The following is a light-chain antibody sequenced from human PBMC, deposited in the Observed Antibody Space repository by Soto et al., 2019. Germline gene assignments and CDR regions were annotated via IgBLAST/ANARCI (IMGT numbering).Light chain of an antibody. CDR2: AAS. CDR1: QTISSW. CDR3: QQAYTMPFT. J-gene: IGKJ3*01. V-gene: IGKV1-39*01. Sequence: DIQMTQSPSTLSGSVGDRVTITCRASQTISSWLAWYQQKPGKAPKLLIYAASTLPSGVPSRFSGSESGTDFTLTISSLQPEDSATYYCQQAYTMPFTFGPGTKVEIK.